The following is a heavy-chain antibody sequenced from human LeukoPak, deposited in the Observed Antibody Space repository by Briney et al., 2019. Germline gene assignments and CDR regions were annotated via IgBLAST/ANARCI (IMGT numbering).Heavy chain of an antibody. CDR1: GGSFSGYY. CDR2: INHSGST. Sequence: SETLSLTCAVYGGSFSGYYWSWIRQPPGKGLEWIGEINHSGSTNYNPSLKSRVTISVDTSKNQSSLKLSSVTAADTAVYYCARFAPLDAFDIWGQGTMVTVSS. D-gene: IGHD2-21*01. V-gene: IGHV4-34*01. J-gene: IGHJ3*02. CDR3: ARFAPLDAFDI.